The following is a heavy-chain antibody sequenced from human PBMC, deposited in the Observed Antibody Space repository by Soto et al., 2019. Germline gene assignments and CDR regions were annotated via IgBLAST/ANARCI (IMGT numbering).Heavy chain of an antibody. V-gene: IGHV4-39*07. J-gene: IGHJ6*03. D-gene: IGHD5-18*01. CDR2: IYHSGST. CDR3: ARAGLGTAMVTDHYYYYYYMDV. CDR1: GGSISSSSYY. Sequence: SETLSLTCTVSGGSISSSSYYWGWIRQPPGKGLEWIGSIYHSGSTNYNPSLRSRVTISVDKPKNQFSLKLSSVTAADTAVYYCARAGLGTAMVTDHYYYYYYMDVWGKGTTVTVSS.